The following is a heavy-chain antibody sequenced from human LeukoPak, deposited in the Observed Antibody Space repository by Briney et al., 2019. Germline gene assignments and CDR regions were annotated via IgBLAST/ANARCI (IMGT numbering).Heavy chain of an antibody. V-gene: IGHV3-11*04. J-gene: IGHJ6*03. CDR2: ISSSGSTI. Sequence: GGSLRLSCAASGFTFSDYYMSWIRQAPGKGLEWVSYISSSGSTIYYADSVKGRFTISRDNAKNSLYLQMNSLRAEDTAVYYCARFMVRGVIPPSDYYYMDVWGKGTTVTVSS. CDR3: ARFMVRGVIPPSDYYYMDV. CDR1: GFTFSDYY. D-gene: IGHD3-10*01.